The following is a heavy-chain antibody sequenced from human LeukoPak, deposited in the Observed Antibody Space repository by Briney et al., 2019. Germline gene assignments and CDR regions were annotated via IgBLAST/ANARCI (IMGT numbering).Heavy chain of an antibody. CDR2: IIPIFGTA. V-gene: IGHV1-69*05. Sequence: SVKVSCKASGGTFSSYAISWVRQAPGQGLEWMGGIIPIFGTANYAQKFQGRVTITTDESTSTAYRELSSLRSEDTAVYYCARGPVCSGGSCPFDYYYYYMDVWGKGTTVTVSS. CDR3: ARGPVCSGGSCPFDYYYYYMDV. J-gene: IGHJ6*03. CDR1: GGTFSSYA. D-gene: IGHD2-15*01.